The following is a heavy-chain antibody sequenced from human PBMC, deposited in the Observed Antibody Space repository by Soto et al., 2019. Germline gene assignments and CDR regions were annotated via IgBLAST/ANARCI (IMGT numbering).Heavy chain of an antibody. V-gene: IGHV1-69*01. CDR3: ARVFDCSGGSCYSYYYYGMDV. Sequence: QVQLVQSGAEVKKHGSSVKVSCKASGGTFSSYAISWVRQAPGQGLEWMGGIIPIFGTANYAQKFQGRVTITADESTSTAYMELRSLRSEDTAVYYCARVFDCSGGSCYSYYYYGMDVWGQGTTVTVSS. D-gene: IGHD2-15*01. J-gene: IGHJ6*02. CDR1: GGTFSSYA. CDR2: IIPIFGTA.